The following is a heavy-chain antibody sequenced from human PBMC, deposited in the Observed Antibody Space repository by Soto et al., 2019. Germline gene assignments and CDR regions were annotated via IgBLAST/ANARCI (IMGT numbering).Heavy chain of an antibody. D-gene: IGHD3-16*01. Sequence: QVQLVESGGGVVQPGRSLRLSCAASGFTFSSYGMHWVRQAPGRGLEWVAVISYDGSYKYYADSVKGRFTISRDNSKNTLYLQMNSLRAEDTAVYFCAKWNGGFDYWGQGTLVTVSS. V-gene: IGHV3-30*18. CDR3: AKWNGGFDY. J-gene: IGHJ4*02. CDR1: GFTFSSYG. CDR2: ISYDGSYK.